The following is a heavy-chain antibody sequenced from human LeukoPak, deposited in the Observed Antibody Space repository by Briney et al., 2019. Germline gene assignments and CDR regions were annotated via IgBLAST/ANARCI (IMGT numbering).Heavy chain of an antibody. J-gene: IGHJ4*02. CDR1: GFTFSSYE. CDR2: ISSSGSTI. Sequence: PGGSLRLSCAASGFTFSSYEMNWVRQAPGKGLEWVSYISSSGSTIYYADSVKGRFTISRDNAKNSLYLQMNSLRAEDTAVYYCGRGYYGAGSTQFDYWGQGTLVTVSS. CDR3: GRGYYGAGSTQFDY. V-gene: IGHV3-48*03. D-gene: IGHD3-10*01.